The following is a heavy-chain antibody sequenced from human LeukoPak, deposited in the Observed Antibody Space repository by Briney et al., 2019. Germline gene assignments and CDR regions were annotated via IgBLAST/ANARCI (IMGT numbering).Heavy chain of an antibody. V-gene: IGHV3-21*01. CDR1: GITLSNYG. CDR2: ISSSSSYI. CDR3: AREATDYYFDY. Sequence: PGGSLRLSCAVSGITLSNYGMSWVRQAPGKGLEWVSSISSSSSYIYYADSVKGRFTISRDNAKNSLYLQMNSLRAEDTAVYYCAREATDYYFDYWGQGTLVTVSS. D-gene: IGHD5-12*01. J-gene: IGHJ4*02.